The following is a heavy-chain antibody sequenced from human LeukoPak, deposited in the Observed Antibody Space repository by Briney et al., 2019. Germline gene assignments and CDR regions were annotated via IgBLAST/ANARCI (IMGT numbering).Heavy chain of an antibody. CDR3: ARGRGTHTIFGVVSYYGMDV. CDR1: GFTFSSYW. D-gene: IGHD3-3*01. CDR2: INSDGSST. Sequence: GGSLRLSCAASGFTFSSYWMHWVRQAPGKGLVWVSRINSDGSSTSYADSVKGRFTISRDNAKNTLYLQMNSLRAEDTAVYYCARGRGTHTIFGVVSYYGMDVWGQGTTVTVSS. V-gene: IGHV3-74*01. J-gene: IGHJ6*02.